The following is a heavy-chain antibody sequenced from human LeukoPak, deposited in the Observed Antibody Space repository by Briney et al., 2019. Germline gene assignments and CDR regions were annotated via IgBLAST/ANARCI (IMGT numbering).Heavy chain of an antibody. V-gene: IGHV3-21*01. D-gene: IGHD6-19*01. J-gene: IGHJ4*02. CDR3: ARDRVSSGWYTFDY. CDR2: ISSSSSYI. Sequence: GGSLRLSCAASGFTFSSYNVNWVRQAPGKGLEWVSSISSSSSYIYYADSVKGRFTIPRDNAKNSLYLQMNSLRAEDTAVYYCARDRVSSGWYTFDYWGQGTLVTVSS. CDR1: GFTFSSYN.